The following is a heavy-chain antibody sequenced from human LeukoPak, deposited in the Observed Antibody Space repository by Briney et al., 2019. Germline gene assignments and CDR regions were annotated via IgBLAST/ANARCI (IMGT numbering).Heavy chain of an antibody. J-gene: IGHJ4*02. D-gene: IGHD2-2*03. CDR2: IFYSGST. V-gene: IGHV4-59*08. CDR1: GGSIRGYY. Sequence: SETLSLTCTVSGGSIRGYYWSWIRQPPGRALEWVGYIFYSGSTNYNPSLKSRVTILVDTSKNQFSLKLSSVTAADTAVYYCARLVDPGYCSSTSCQGSFDYWGQGTLVTVSS. CDR3: ARLVDPGYCSSTSCQGSFDY.